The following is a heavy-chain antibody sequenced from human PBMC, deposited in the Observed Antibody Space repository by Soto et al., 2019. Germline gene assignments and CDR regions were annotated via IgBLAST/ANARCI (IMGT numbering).Heavy chain of an antibody. D-gene: IGHD7-27*01. CDR3: ASNWGAARYFDY. CDR2: IYSGGST. J-gene: IGHJ4*02. V-gene: IGHV3-53*04. CDR1: GFTVSSNY. Sequence: EVQLVESGGGLVQPGGSLRLSCAASGFTVSSNYMSWVRQAPGKGLEWVSVIYSGGSTYYADSVKGRFTISRHNSKNRLYLQMNRLRDEDTAVYYCASNWGAARYFDYWGQGTLVTVSS.